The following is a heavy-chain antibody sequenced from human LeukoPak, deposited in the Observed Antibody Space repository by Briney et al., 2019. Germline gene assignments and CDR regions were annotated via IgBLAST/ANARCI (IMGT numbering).Heavy chain of an antibody. CDR2: ISYDGSNK. CDR3: ARDVGYYDSSGYPYPYYFDY. J-gene: IGHJ4*02. D-gene: IGHD3-22*01. V-gene: IGHV3-30*03. CDR1: GFSFRTYG. Sequence: PGGSLRLSCAASGFSFRTYGMHWVRQAPGKGLEWVAVISYDGSNKYYADSVKGRFTISRDNSKNTLYLQMNSLRAEDTAVYYCARDVGYYDSSGYPYPYYFDYWGQGTLVTVSS.